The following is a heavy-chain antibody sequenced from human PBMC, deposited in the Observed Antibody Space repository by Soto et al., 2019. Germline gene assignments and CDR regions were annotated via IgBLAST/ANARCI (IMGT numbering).Heavy chain of an antibody. J-gene: IGHJ6*02. CDR1: GGTFRTNA. CDR2: IIPIFPTP. V-gene: IGHV1-69*12. Sequence: QVQLVQSGAEVKKPGSSVKISCKAAGGTFRTNAFSWVRQAPGQGLEWMGGIIPIFPTPDYAQKFQSRDTITADESTTTTYMELSSLRSEDTAIYYCARDKDRLQLGGNYYYIMDVWGQGTTVTVSS. CDR3: ARDKDRLQLGGNYYYIMDV. D-gene: IGHD1-1*01.